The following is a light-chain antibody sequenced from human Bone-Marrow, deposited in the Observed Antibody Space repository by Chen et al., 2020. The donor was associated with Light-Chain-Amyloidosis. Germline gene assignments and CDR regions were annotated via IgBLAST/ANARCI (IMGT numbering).Light chain of an antibody. J-gene: IGKJ4*01. Sequence: DIVLTQSPGTLSLSPGEGANLSCSASQTISSNSLTWYQQKFGQAPRLLIYGSSSRATGIPDRFTGSVSGTDFTLTINRLEPEDFAMYYCQQYGTSPLTFGGGTKVEIK. CDR1: QTISSNS. CDR2: GSS. CDR3: QQYGTSPLT. V-gene: IGKV3-20*01.